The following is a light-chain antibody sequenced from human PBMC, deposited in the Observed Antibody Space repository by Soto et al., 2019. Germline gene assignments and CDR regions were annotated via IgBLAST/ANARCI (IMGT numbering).Light chain of an antibody. Sequence: DIQMTQSPSTLSASVGDRVTITCRASQSINNWLAWYQQKPGKAPKLLLYEASGLESGVPSRFSVSGSGTEFTLTVSSLQPNDFATYYCQHYNSYSPAFGQGTKVEIK. CDR3: QHYNSYSPA. V-gene: IGKV1-5*03. CDR1: QSINNW. CDR2: EAS. J-gene: IGKJ1*01.